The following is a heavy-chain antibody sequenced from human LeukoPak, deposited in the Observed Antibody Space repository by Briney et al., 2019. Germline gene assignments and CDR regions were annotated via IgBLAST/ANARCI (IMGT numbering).Heavy chain of an antibody. Sequence: GRSLRLSCAASGLTFSNHGMHWVRQAPGKGLEWVALIRNDGSNKYYAGSVEGRFTISRDNSKDTLYLQMNSLRVEDTAVYYCARDRGWLQFLDSWGQGTLVTVSS. V-gene: IGHV3-33*01. D-gene: IGHD5-24*01. CDR1: GLTFSNHG. CDR2: IRNDGSNK. CDR3: ARDRGWLQFLDS. J-gene: IGHJ4*02.